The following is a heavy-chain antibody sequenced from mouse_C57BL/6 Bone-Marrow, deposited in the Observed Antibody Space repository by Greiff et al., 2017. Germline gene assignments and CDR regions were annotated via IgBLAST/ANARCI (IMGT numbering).Heavy chain of an antibody. CDR1: GYTFTSYG. CDR2: IYPRSGNT. V-gene: IGHV1-81*01. Sequence: QVQLQQSGAELARPGASVKLSCKASGYTFTSYGISWVKQRTGQGLEWIGEIYPRSGNTYYNEKFKGKATLTADKSSSTAYMELRSLTSEDSAVYFCARNAPFYYGSSALDYWGQGTTLTVSS. J-gene: IGHJ2*01. CDR3: ARNAPFYYGSSALDY. D-gene: IGHD1-1*01.